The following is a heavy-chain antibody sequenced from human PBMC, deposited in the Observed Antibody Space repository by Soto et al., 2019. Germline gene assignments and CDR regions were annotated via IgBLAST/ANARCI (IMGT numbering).Heavy chain of an antibody. CDR2: ISSSSSYT. Sequence: QVQLVESGGGLVKPGGSLRLSCAASGFTFSDYYMSWIRQAPGKGLEWVSYISSSSSYTNYADSVNGRFTISRDNAKNSLYLQMNSLRAEDTAVYYCARPPNSSGPHREWYFDLWGRGTLVTVSS. J-gene: IGHJ2*01. CDR3: ARPPNSSGPHREWYFDL. V-gene: IGHV3-11*06. CDR1: GFTFSDYY. D-gene: IGHD6-19*01.